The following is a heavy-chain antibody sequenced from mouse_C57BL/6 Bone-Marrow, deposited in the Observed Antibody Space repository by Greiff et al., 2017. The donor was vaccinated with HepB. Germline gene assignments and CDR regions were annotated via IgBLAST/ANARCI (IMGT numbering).Heavy chain of an antibody. V-gene: IGHV1-19*01. CDR3: ARWITTVVAFDY. CDR1: GYTFTDYY. Sequence: EVQLQQSGPVLVKPGASVKMSCKASGYTFTDYYMNWVKQSHGKSLEWIGVINPYNGGTSYNQKFKGKATLTVDKSSSTAYMELNSLTSEDSAVYYCARWITTVVAFDYWGQGTTLTVSS. J-gene: IGHJ2*01. CDR2: INPYNGGT. D-gene: IGHD1-1*01.